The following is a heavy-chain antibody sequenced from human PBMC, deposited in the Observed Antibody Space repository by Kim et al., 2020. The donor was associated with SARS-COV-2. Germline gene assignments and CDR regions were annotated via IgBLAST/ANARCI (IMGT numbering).Heavy chain of an antibody. Sequence: SETLSLTCAVHGGSLSGSYWSWIRQPPGKGLEWIGESNHNGGTNYNPSLKGRVSISVDTSKNQFSVKLTSVTAADTAVYYCARSGGNTQRGYNWFDPWGQGTLVTVSS. J-gene: IGHJ5*02. V-gene: IGHV4-34*01. D-gene: IGHD1-26*01. CDR2: SNHNGGT. CDR1: GGSLSGSY. CDR3: ARSGGNTQRGYNWFDP.